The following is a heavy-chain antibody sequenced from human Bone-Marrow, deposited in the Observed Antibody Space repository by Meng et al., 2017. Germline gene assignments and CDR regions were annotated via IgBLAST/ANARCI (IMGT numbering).Heavy chain of an antibody. CDR2: IKQDGSEK. CDR1: GFTFSSYW. J-gene: IGHJ6*02. V-gene: IGHV3-7*01. D-gene: IGHD3-10*01. CDR3: ARAGLQARGGYYYGMDV. Sequence: GGSLRLSCAASGFTFSSYWMSWVRQAPGKGLEWVANIKQDGSEKYYVDSVKGRFTISRDNAKNSLYLQMNSLRAEDTAVYYCARAGLQARGGYYYGMDVWGQGTTVTVSS.